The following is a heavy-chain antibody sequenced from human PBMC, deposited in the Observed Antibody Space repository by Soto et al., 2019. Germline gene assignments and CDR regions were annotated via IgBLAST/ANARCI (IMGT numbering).Heavy chain of an antibody. CDR3: ARVVAARRGDTFAMDV. Sequence: QVQLVQCGGEVKKPGASVNVSCKASGYTFTNYGINWVRQAPRQALEWMGWISTYNGHTNSPQKLQGRVTMTRDISTSTAYMELRSLSSDDTAVYYCARVVAARRGDTFAMDVWGQGTTVTVSS. J-gene: IGHJ6*02. V-gene: IGHV1-18*01. CDR2: ISTYNGHT. CDR1: GYTFTNYG. D-gene: IGHD6-6*01.